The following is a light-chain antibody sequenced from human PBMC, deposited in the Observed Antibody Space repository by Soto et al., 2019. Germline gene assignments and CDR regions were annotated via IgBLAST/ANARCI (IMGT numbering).Light chain of an antibody. Sequence: IQLTQSPSSLSASVGDTVTITCRASPAIASFLAWYQQKPGTAPKLLIYGASTLQSGVPSRFSGSRSGTDYTLTIASLQPEDFATYYCQQLNGSPWTFGQGTKVDI. J-gene: IGKJ1*01. CDR2: GAS. V-gene: IGKV1-9*01. CDR3: QQLNGSPWT. CDR1: PAIASF.